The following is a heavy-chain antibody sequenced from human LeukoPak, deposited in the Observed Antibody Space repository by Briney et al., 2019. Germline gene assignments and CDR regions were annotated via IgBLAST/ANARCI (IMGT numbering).Heavy chain of an antibody. D-gene: IGHD2-15*01. J-gene: IGHJ4*02. CDR1: GYTFTGSY. V-gene: IGHV1-2*02. CDR2: INPNSGGT. Sequence: ASVKGSCKASGYTFTGSYIHWVRQAPGQGLEWMGWINPNSGGTSSAQKCQGRVTMTRDTSVSTAYMELSRLRSDDTALYYCARETGYCSGGRCYFIYWGQGTLVTVSS. CDR3: ARETGYCSGGRCYFIY.